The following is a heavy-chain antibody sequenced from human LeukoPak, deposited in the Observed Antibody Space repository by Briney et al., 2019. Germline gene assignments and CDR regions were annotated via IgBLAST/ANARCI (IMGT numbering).Heavy chain of an antibody. J-gene: IGHJ4*02. CDR3: PRVRVGASLDY. CDR2: INSDGSSA. V-gene: IGHV3-74*01. D-gene: IGHD1-26*01. Sequence: GGTLSLSCAASGLTFCRYWIHRVAQAAGPGLMCVYRINSDGSSAIYAVSLTGRFTIARDNAKNTLYLQMDSLRAEDTAVYYCPRVRVGASLDYWGQGTLVTVSS. CDR1: GLTFCRYW.